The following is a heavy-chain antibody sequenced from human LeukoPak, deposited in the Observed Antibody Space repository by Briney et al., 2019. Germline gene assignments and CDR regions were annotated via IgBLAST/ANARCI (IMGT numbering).Heavy chain of an antibody. J-gene: IGHJ6*02. CDR3: ATYTSIAAAGTPYYYYGMDV. Sequence: GGSLRLSCAASGFTFSSYGMHWVRQAPGKGLEWVAFIRYDGSNKYYADSVKGRFTISRDNSKNTLYLQMNSLRAEDTAVYYCATYTSIAAAGTPYYYYGMDVWGQGTTVTVSS. V-gene: IGHV3-30*02. CDR2: IRYDGSNK. CDR1: GFTFSSYG. D-gene: IGHD6-13*01.